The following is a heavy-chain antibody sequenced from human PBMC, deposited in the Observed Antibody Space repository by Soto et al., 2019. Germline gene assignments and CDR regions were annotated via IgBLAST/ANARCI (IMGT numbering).Heavy chain of an antibody. Sequence: QVQLVQSGAEVKKPGASVKISCKTSGYTFSSYHMHWVRQAPGQGLEWMAIIKTSADRKFYAEGFPGRLPMTRDTSTSTVYMELSSLRSEDTALSYCARELRDGYYFDYWGQGTLVTVSS. J-gene: IGHJ4*02. CDR1: GYTFSSYH. V-gene: IGHV1-46*01. D-gene: IGHD2-21*01. CDR2: IKTSADRK. CDR3: ARELRDGYYFDY.